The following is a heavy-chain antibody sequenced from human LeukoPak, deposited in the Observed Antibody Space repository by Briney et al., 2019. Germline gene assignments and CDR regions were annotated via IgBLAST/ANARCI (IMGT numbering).Heavy chain of an antibody. CDR1: GFTFSSYA. Sequence: GGSLRLPCAASGFTFSSYAMHWVRQAPGKGLEWVAVISYDGSNKYYADSVKGRFTISRDNSKNTLYLQMNSLRAEDTAVYYCARGTPTFWSGYYSYWGQGTLVTVSS. V-gene: IGHV3-30*04. CDR3: ARGTPTFWSGYYSY. J-gene: IGHJ4*02. CDR2: ISYDGSNK. D-gene: IGHD3-3*01.